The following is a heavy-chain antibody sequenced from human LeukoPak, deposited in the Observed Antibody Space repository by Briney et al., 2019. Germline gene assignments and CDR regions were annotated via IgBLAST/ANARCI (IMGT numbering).Heavy chain of an antibody. CDR1: GLPIADFA. CDR3: AGESGEFDY. V-gene: IGHV3-43*02. CDR2: ISGDGVST. Sequence: PGGSLRLSCVASGLPIADFAMHWVRQAPGKGLEWVSLISGDGVSTFYADSVKGRFSISRDNSKNSLSLEMNSLRTEDTAMYYCAGESGEFDYWGQGTLVAVSS. J-gene: IGHJ4*02.